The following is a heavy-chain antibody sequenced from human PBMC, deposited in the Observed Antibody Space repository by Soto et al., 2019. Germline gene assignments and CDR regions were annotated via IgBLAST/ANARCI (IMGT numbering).Heavy chain of an antibody. CDR3: ARASRLVGATYWFDP. CDR2: ISSNGGST. CDR1: GFTFSSYA. J-gene: IGHJ5*02. V-gene: IGHV3-64*01. D-gene: IGHD1-26*01. Sequence: GGSLRLSCAASGFTFSSYAMHWVRQAPGKGLEYVSAISSNGGSTYYANSVKGRFTISRDNSKNTLYLQMGSLRAEDMAVYYCARASRLVGATYWFDPWGQGALVTVSS.